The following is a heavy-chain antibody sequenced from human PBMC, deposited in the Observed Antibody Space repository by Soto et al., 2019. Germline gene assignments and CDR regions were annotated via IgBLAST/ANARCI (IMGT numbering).Heavy chain of an antibody. CDR2: IIPIFGTA. J-gene: IGHJ4*02. V-gene: IGHV1-69*12. D-gene: IGHD1-26*01. Sequence: QVQLVQSGAEVKKPGSSVKVSCKASGGTFSSYAISWVRQAPGQGLEWMGGIIPIFGTANYAQKFQGRVTITADESTCTAYMELSSLRSEDTAVYYCARLPEWGIVGATYHVDYWGQGTLVTVSS. CDR3: ARLPEWGIVGATYHVDY. CDR1: GGTFSSYA.